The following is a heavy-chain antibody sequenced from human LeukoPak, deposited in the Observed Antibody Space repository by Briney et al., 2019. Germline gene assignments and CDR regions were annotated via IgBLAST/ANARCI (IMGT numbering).Heavy chain of an antibody. D-gene: IGHD1-14*01. J-gene: IGHJ3*02. CDR1: GFTFDDYA. CDR2: ISWNSGSI. Sequence: GGSLRLSCAASGFTFDDYAKHWVRQAPGKGLEWVSGISWNSGSIGYADSVKGRFTISRDNAKNSLYLQMNSLRAEDTAVYYCARTPIDAFDIWGQGTMVTVSS. CDR3: ARTPIDAFDI. V-gene: IGHV3-9*01.